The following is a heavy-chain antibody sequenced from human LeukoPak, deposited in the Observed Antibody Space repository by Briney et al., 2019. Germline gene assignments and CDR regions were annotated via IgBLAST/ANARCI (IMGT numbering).Heavy chain of an antibody. CDR1: GFTFNSYG. D-gene: IGHD6-13*01. Sequence: PGRSLRLSCAASGFTFNSYGMHWVRQAPGKGLEWVAVISYDGNNRYYADSVKGRFTISRDNSKNTLYLQMNSLRAEDTAVYYCAKAPLYSSSWYGGAFDIWGQGTMVTVSS. CDR3: AKAPLYSSSWYGGAFDI. J-gene: IGHJ3*02. CDR2: ISYDGNNR. V-gene: IGHV3-30*18.